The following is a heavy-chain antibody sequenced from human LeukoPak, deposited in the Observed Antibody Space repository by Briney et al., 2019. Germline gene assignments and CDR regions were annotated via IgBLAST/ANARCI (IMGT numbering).Heavy chain of an antibody. V-gene: IGHV3-30*02. Sequence: PGGSLRLSCAASGFTFSSYGMHWVRQAPGKGLEWVAFIRYDGSNKYYADSVKGRFTISRDNSKNTLYLQMNSLRAEDTAVYYCAKGGNIVVVPAVDYWGQGTLVTVSS. J-gene: IGHJ4*02. D-gene: IGHD2-2*01. CDR1: GFTFSSYG. CDR3: AKGGNIVVVPAVDY. CDR2: IRYDGSNK.